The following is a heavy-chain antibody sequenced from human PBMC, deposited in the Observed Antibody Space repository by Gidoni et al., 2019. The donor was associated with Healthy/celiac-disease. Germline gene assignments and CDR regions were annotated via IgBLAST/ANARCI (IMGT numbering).Heavy chain of an antibody. J-gene: IGHJ4*02. CDR3: ASDLLYYDYVWGIYNYFDY. D-gene: IGHD3-16*01. V-gene: IGHV4-4*02. Sequence: VQLQESGPGLVKPSGTLSLTCAVSGGSISSSTWRSWVRQPPGKGLGWIGEIYHSGSTNYNPSLTSRVTISVDKSKNQFSLKLSSVTAADTAVYYCASDLLYYDYVWGIYNYFDYWGQGTLVTVSS. CDR2: IYHSGST. CDR1: GGSISSSTW.